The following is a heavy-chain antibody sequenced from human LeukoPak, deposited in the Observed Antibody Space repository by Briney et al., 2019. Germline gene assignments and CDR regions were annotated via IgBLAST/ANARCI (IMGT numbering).Heavy chain of an antibody. J-gene: IGHJ4*02. CDR1: GFTFDDYA. V-gene: IGHV3-9*03. CDR2: ISWNSGSI. CDR3: AKDIFPYGSSSWYGFDY. D-gene: IGHD6-13*01. Sequence: QPGGSLRLSCAASGFTFDDYAMHWVRQAPGKGLEWVSGISWNSGSIGYADSVKGRFTISRDNAKNSLYLQMNSLRAEDMALYYCAKDIFPYGSSSWYGFDYWGQGTLVTVSS.